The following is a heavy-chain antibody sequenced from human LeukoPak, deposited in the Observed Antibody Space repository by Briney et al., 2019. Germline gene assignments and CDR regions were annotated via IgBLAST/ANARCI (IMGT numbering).Heavy chain of an antibody. CDR3: AREVWGRYYYYMNV. V-gene: IGHV1-69*05. CDR1: GGTFSSYA. J-gene: IGHJ6*03. D-gene: IGHD3-16*01. Sequence: SVKVSCKASGGTFSSYAISWVRQAPGHGLEWMGRIIPIFGTANYAQKFQGRVTSTTDESTSTAYMELSSLRSEDTAVYYCAREVWGRYYYYMNVWGKGTTVTVSS. CDR2: IIPIFGTA.